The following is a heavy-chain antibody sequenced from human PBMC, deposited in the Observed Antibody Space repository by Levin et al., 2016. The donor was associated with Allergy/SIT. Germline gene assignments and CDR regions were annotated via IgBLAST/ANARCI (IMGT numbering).Heavy chain of an antibody. CDR1: GFSLSTSGVG. CDR2: IYWDDDK. CDR3: SHRRYNMRDWNHADFDF. J-gene: IGHJ4*02. Sequence: SGPTLVKPTQTLALTCTFSGFSLSTSGVGVGWVRQPPGKALEWLALIYWDDDKRYSPSLKSRLTIIKDTSKNQVVLTMTNVDPVDTGTYYCSHRRYNMRDWNHADFDFWGQGTLVTVSS. D-gene: IGHD1-1*01. V-gene: IGHV2-5*02.